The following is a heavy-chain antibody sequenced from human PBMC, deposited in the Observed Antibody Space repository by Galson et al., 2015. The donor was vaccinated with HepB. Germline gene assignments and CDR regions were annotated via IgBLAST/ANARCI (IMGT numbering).Heavy chain of an antibody. CDR3: ARRGTMVDGGAKNYYGMDV. Sequence: QSGAEVKKPGESLRISCKGSGYSFTSYWISWVRQMPGKGLEWMGRIDPSDSYTNYSPSFQGHVTISADKSISTAYLQWSSLKASDTAMYYCARRGTMVDGGAKNYYGMDVWGQGTTVTVSS. D-gene: IGHD3-10*01. CDR1: GYSFTSYW. CDR2: IDPSDSYT. J-gene: IGHJ6*02. V-gene: IGHV5-10-1*01.